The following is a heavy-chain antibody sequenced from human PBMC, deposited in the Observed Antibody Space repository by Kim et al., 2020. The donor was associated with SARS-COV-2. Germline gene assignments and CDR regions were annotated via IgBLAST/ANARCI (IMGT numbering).Heavy chain of an antibody. CDR2: ISYDGSNK. CDR3: AKGGWDYDSSGYYLLGGGWFDP. Sequence: GGSLRLSCAASGFTFSSYGMHWVRQAPGKGLEWVAVISYDGSNKYYADSVKGRFTISRDDSKNTLYLQMNSLRAEDTAVYYCAKGGWDYDSSGYYLLGGGWFDPWGQGTLVTVSS. CDR1: GFTFSSYG. V-gene: IGHV3-30*18. D-gene: IGHD3-22*01. J-gene: IGHJ5*02.